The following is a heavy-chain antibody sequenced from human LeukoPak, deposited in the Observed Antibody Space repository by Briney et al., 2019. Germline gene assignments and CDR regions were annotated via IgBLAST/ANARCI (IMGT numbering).Heavy chain of an antibody. V-gene: IGHV4-39*07. CDR3: ARVETVRSTRTYNWFDP. Sequence: PSETLSLTCNVSGGSISSSRYYWGWIRQPPGKGLEWIGSIYYSGSTYYNPSLKSRVTISVDTSKNQFSLKLSSVTAADTAVYYCARVETVRSTRTYNWFDPWGQGTLVTVSS. D-gene: IGHD2-2*01. CDR2: IYYSGST. CDR1: GGSISSSRYY. J-gene: IGHJ5*02.